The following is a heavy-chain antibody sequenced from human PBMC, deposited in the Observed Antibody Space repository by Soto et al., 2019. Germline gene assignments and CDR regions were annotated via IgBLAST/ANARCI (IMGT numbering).Heavy chain of an antibody. CDR1: GYTFTSCG. Sequence: GATVKVSCKASGYTFTSCGISWARQAPGQGLEWMGWISAYNGNTNYAQKLLGRVTMTTATSTSTAYMELRSLRSDDTAVYYSAREYYYATGPWYCGQGNLFTVAS. V-gene: IGHV1-18*01. CDR3: AREYYYATGPWY. D-gene: IGHD3-10*01. CDR2: ISAYNGNT. J-gene: IGHJ4*02.